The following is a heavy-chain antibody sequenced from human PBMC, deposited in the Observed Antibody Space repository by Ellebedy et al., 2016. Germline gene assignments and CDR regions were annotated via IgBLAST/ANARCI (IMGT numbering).Heavy chain of an antibody. D-gene: IGHD5-12*01. V-gene: IGHV1-69*13. CDR1: GGTFSTYA. Sequence: ASVKVSCKASGGTFSTYAISWVRQAPGHGLEWMGRIIPIFGAPNYAQKFQGRVTITADESTSTAYMELSSLKSEDPAVYYCAREAGATIGLTWYFDFWGRGTLVTVSS. CDR2: IIPIFGAP. J-gene: IGHJ2*01. CDR3: AREAGATIGLTWYFDF.